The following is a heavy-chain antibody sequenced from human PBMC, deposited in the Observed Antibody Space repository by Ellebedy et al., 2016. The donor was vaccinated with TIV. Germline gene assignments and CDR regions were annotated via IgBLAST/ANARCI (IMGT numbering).Heavy chain of an antibody. CDR3: ARARSSGWLHTPDY. CDR1: GYTFTSYA. D-gene: IGHD6-19*01. Sequence: AASVKVSCKASGYTFTSYAMHWVRQAPGQRLDWMGWINAGNGNTKYSQKFQGRVTITRDTSASTAYMELSSLGSEDTAVYYCARARSSGWLHTPDYWGQGTLVTASS. CDR2: INAGNGNT. V-gene: IGHV1-3*01. J-gene: IGHJ4*02.